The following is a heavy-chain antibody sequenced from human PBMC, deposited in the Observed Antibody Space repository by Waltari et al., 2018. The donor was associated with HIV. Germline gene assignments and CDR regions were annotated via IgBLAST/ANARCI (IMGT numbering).Heavy chain of an antibody. D-gene: IGHD5-12*01. V-gene: IGHV3-30-3*01. CDR3: ARGGGYSSSYYFDY. J-gene: IGHJ4*02. CDR1: GFTSSSNA. Sequence: QVPLVESGGGVVQPGRSLRPSSAAPGFTSSSNAMNWVRRAPGKGLEWVAVISYDGSNKYYADSVKGRFTISRDNSKNTLYLQMNSLRAEDTAVYYCARGGGYSSSYYFDYWGQGTLVTVSS. CDR2: ISYDGSNK.